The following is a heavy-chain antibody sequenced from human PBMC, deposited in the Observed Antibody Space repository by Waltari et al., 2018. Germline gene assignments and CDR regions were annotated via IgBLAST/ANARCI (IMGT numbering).Heavy chain of an antibody. Sequence: QVQLQESGPGLVKASETLALTCTVSGVSVRRPDSYWTWVRKSPGKGLEYLGSIFFRGATTYNPSRKSRMSMSVARSKNQFSLSLWSLTAADTAVDFCARDYIYGRDYRFGMDVWGQGTTVVVAS. D-gene: IGHD4-17*01. CDR3: ARDYIYGRDYRFGMDV. CDR1: GVSVRRPDSY. CDR2: IFFRGAT. J-gene: IGHJ6*02. V-gene: IGHV4-61*08.